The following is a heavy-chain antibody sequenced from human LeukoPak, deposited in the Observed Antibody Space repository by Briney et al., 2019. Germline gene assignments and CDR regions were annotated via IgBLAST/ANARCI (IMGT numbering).Heavy chain of an antibody. D-gene: IGHD4-17*01. J-gene: IGHJ4*02. CDR2: IYYSGST. V-gene: IGHV4-39*01. CDR3: ARHGDYGDYGDFDY. CDR1: GGSISTSSYY. Sequence: PSETLSLTCTVSGGSISTSSYYWGWIRQPPGKGLEWIGSIYYSGSTYYNPSLKSRVTISIDTSKNQFSLKLSSVTAADTAVYYCARHGDYGDYGDFDYWGQGTLVTVSS.